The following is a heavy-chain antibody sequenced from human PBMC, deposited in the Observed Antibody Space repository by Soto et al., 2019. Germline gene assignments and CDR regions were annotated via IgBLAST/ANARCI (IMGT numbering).Heavy chain of an antibody. CDR3: ASYLQYCSGGSCYSEDAFDI. CDR2: MNPNSGNT. V-gene: IGHV1-8*01. Sequence: QVQLVQSGAEVKKPGASVKVSCKASGYTFTSYDINWVRQATGQGLEWMGWMNPNSGNTGYAQKFQGRVTMTRNTSISTAYMELSSLGSEVTAVDYCASYLQYCSGGSCYSEDAFDIWGQGPMVTVSS. J-gene: IGHJ3*02. CDR1: GYTFTSYD. D-gene: IGHD2-15*01.